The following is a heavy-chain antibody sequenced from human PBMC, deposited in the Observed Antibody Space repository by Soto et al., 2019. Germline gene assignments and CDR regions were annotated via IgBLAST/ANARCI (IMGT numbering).Heavy chain of an antibody. Sequence: QVQLVQSGGEVKKPGASVKVSCQASGYTFSDYAISWVRQAPVQGLEWMGWISASTRNTDQAQNFQGRVIMTLDTSVNTAYMELRSLRSDDTAVYYCVRCYCSVGSCYACWHFDLWGRGTLVTVSS. V-gene: IGHV1-18*01. CDR1: GYTFSDYA. CDR2: ISASTRNT. CDR3: VRCYCSVGSCYACWHFDL. J-gene: IGHJ2*01. D-gene: IGHD2-15*01.